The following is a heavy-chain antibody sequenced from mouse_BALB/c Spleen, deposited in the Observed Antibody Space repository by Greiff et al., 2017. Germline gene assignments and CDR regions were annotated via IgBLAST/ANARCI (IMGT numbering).Heavy chain of an antibody. CDR1: GYSITSDYA. J-gene: IGHJ4*01. Sequence: EVQLQESGPGLVKPSQSLSLTCTVTGYSITSDYAWNWIRQFPGNKLEWMGYISYSGSTSYNPSLKSRISITRDTSKNQFFLQLNSVTTEDTATYYCARAIYDGYYGYWGQGTSVTVSS. CDR2: ISYSGST. V-gene: IGHV3-2*02. CDR3: ARAIYDGYYGY. D-gene: IGHD2-3*01.